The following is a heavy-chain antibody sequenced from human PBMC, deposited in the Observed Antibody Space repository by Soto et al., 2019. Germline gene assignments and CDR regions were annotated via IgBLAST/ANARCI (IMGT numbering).Heavy chain of an antibody. CDR2: IIPIFGTA. CDR3: ARDRVVPSRHYYFDY. D-gene: IGHD2-2*01. V-gene: IGHV1-69*13. Sequence: ASVKVSCKASGGTFXSYAISWVRQAPGQGLEWMGGIIPIFGTANYAQKFQGRVTITADESTSTAYMELSSLRSEDTAVYYCARDRVVPSRHYYFDYWGQGTLVTVSS. J-gene: IGHJ4*02. CDR1: GGTFXSYA.